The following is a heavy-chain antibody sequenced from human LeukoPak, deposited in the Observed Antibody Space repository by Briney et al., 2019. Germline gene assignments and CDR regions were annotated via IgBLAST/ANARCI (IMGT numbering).Heavy chain of an antibody. J-gene: IGHJ3*02. D-gene: IGHD6-13*01. CDR2: ISWNSGSI. V-gene: IGHV3-9*01. CDR1: GFTFDDYA. Sequence: GGSLRLSCAASGFTFDDYAMLWVRQAPGKGLEWVSGISWNSGSIGYADSVKGRFTISRDNAKNSLYLQMNSLRAEDTALYYCAREVPHIAAAKGAFDIWGQGTMVTVSS. CDR3: AREVPHIAAAKGAFDI.